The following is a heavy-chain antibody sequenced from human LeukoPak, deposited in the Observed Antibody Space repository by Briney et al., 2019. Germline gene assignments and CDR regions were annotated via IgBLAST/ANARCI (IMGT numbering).Heavy chain of an antibody. V-gene: IGHV4-39*07. D-gene: IGHD3-3*01. CDR1: GGSIRGSDFY. Sequence: PSETLSLTCTVSGGSIRGSDFYWGWIRQPPGKGLEWIGTIYSTGSTYYNASLKSRVTISVDTSKNQFSLRLTSVTAADTAVYYCATSAGDFWSGYYGTDAFDIWGQGTMVTVSS. CDR2: IYSTGST. J-gene: IGHJ3*02. CDR3: ATSAGDFWSGYYGTDAFDI.